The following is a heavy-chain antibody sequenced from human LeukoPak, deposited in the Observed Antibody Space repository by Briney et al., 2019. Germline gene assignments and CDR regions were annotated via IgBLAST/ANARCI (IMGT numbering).Heavy chain of an antibody. J-gene: IGHJ4*02. CDR3: ASCRDGYNFDY. Sequence: SETLSLTCTVSGGSISSGSYYCSWIRQPAGKGLEWIGRIYTSGSTNYNPSLKSRVTISVDTSKNQFSLKLSSVTAADTAVYYCASCRDGYNFDYWGQGTLVTVSS. CDR1: GGSISSGSYY. CDR2: IYTSGST. D-gene: IGHD5-24*01. V-gene: IGHV4-61*02.